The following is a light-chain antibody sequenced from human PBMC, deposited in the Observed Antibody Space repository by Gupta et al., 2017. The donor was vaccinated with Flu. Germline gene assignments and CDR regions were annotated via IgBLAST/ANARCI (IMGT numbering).Light chain of an antibody. CDR1: QSALYSANNKNY. V-gene: IGKV4-1*01. Sequence: DIVMTQSPDSQAVSLGERATITCKSRQSALYSANNKNYLAWYQQKPGQPPNLLIYWASTRESGVPDRFSGSGSGTDFTLTISSLQAEDVAVYYCQQYSGTPYTFGQGTKLEIK. CDR2: WAS. J-gene: IGKJ2*01. CDR3: QQYSGTPYT.